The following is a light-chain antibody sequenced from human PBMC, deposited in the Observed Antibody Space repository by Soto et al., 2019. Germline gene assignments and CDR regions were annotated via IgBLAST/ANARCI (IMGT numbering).Light chain of an antibody. CDR2: DAS. Sequence: IVVSQSPATLSLSKGERASLSCRASQSVSSYLAWYQQKPGQAPRLLIYDASNRATGIPARFSGSGSGTDFTLTISSLEPEDFAVYYCQQRSNWLVTFGGGTKVDIK. V-gene: IGKV3-11*01. J-gene: IGKJ4*01. CDR3: QQRSNWLVT. CDR1: QSVSSY.